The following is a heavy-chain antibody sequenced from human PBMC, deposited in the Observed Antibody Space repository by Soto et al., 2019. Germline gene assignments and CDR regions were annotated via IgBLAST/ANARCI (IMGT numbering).Heavy chain of an antibody. J-gene: IGHJ6*02. CDR3: ASLTTVPTPDWSYNYDYGMDV. CDR2: INHSGST. D-gene: IGHD4-17*01. V-gene: IGHV4-31*03. CDR1: GGSISSGDYY. Sequence: PSETLSLTCTVSGGSISSGDYYWSWIRQHPGKGMEWIGEINHSGSTNYNPSLKSRVTISVDTSKNQFSLKVSSVTAADTAVYYCASLTTVPTPDWSYNYDYGMDVWGQGTTVTVSS.